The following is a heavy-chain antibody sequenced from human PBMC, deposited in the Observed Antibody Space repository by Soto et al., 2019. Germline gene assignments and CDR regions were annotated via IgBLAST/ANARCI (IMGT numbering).Heavy chain of an antibody. D-gene: IGHD2-15*01. CDR2: IRFDGINT. Sequence: PGGSLRLSCAASGFIFRNHGMHWVRQAPGKGLEWVALIRFDGINTWYADSVKGRLTISKDNSGNTLHLQMSSLRGEDSAIYFCAREAGDCSGGRCSLDCWGQGTLVTVSS. V-gene: IGHV3-33*01. J-gene: IGHJ4*02. CDR1: GFIFRNHG. CDR3: AREAGDCSGGRCSLDC.